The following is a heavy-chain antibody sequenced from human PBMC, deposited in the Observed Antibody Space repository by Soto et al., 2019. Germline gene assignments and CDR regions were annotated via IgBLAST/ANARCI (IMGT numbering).Heavy chain of an antibody. CDR3: ARADIVLVPAAPYYYYYGMDV. CDR1: GYRFTRYW. Sequence: GASVTISCKRSGYRFTRYWFGWVRQMPGKGLEWMGIIYPGDSDTRYSPSFQGQVTISADKSISTAYLQWSSLKASDTAMYYCARADIVLVPAAPYYYYYGMDVWGQGTTVTVSS. V-gene: IGHV5-51*01. D-gene: IGHD2-2*01. CDR2: IYPGDSDT. J-gene: IGHJ6*02.